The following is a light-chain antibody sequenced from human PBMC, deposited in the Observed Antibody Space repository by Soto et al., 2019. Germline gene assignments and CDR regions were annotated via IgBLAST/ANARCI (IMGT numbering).Light chain of an antibody. CDR2: GAS. CDR1: QNVNSN. Sequence: IVLTNSPVTLSLSLWEIATLFCRASQNVNSNLAWYQHKPGQAPRLLIHGASTRATGIPDRFSGSGSGTEFTLTISSLQSEDFAVYYCQQYNNWPPALTFGGATKVDIK. CDR3: QQYNNWPPALT. J-gene: IGKJ4*01. V-gene: IGKV3D-15*01.